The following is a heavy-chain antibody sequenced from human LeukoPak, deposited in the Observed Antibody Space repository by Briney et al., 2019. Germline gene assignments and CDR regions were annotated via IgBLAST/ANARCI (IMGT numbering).Heavy chain of an antibody. D-gene: IGHD3-22*01. CDR1: GGSISSSSYY. Sequence: SETLSLTCTVSGGSISSSSYYWGWIRQPPGKGLEWIGSIYYSGSTYYNPTLKSRVTISVDTSKNQFSLKLSSVTAADTAVYYCARQAYDSSGYYSLNYFDYWGQGTLVTVSS. CDR3: ARQAYDSSGYYSLNYFDY. J-gene: IGHJ4*02. CDR2: IYYSGST. V-gene: IGHV4-39*01.